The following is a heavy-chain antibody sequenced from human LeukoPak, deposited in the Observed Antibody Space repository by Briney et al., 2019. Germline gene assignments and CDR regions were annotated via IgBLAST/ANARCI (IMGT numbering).Heavy chain of an antibody. CDR3: ARLIGDYVPYFQH. Sequence: SETLSLTCTVSGGSISISNFYWGWIRQPPGKGLEWIGSIYHTGSTYYNPSHESRVTISVDTSRNQFSLKVYSVTAADTAVYYCARLIGDYVPYFQHWGQGTLVTVSS. V-gene: IGHV4-39*01. CDR2: IYHTGST. CDR1: GGSISISNFY. D-gene: IGHD4-17*01. J-gene: IGHJ1*01.